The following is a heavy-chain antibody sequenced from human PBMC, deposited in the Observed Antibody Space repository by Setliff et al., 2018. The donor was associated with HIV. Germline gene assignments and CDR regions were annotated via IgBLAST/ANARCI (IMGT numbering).Heavy chain of an antibody. Sequence: ASVKVSCKASGYTFTSYDINWVRQATGHGLEWMGWINPYSGNTGYAQKFQGRVTMTRETSTSTAYLELSNLSAEDTAVYYCVRGIYDSSGFWYPHGDSWGQGTLVTVSS. CDR2: INPYSGNT. V-gene: IGHV1-8*01. D-gene: IGHD3-22*01. J-gene: IGHJ5*01. CDR1: GYTFTSYD. CDR3: VRGIYDSSGFWYPHGDS.